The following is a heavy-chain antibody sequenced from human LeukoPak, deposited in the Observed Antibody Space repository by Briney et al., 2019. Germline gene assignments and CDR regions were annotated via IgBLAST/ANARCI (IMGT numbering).Heavy chain of an antibody. V-gene: IGHV4-59*12. Sequence: SETLSLTCTVSGGSISSYYWSWIRQPPGKGPEWIGSIYYSGSTNYNPSLKSRVTISVDTSKNQFSLKLSSVTAADTAVYYCARGEWEPDAFDIWGQGTMVTVSS. CDR3: ARGEWEPDAFDI. CDR1: GGSISSYY. J-gene: IGHJ3*02. D-gene: IGHD1-26*01. CDR2: IYYSGST.